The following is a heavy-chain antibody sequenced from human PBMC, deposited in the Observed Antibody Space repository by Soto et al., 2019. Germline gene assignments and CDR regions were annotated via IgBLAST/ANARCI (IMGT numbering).Heavy chain of an antibody. CDR1: GFTFSSYS. CDR2: ISSSSSTI. Sequence: GGSLRLSCAASGFTFSSYSMNWVRQAPGKGLEWVSYISSSSSTIYYADSVKGRFTISRDNAKNSLYLQMNSLRDEDTAVYYCARHYDILTGYYMRVDYYYYGMDVWGQGTTVTV. D-gene: IGHD3-9*01. J-gene: IGHJ6*02. CDR3: ARHYDILTGYYMRVDYYYYGMDV. V-gene: IGHV3-48*02.